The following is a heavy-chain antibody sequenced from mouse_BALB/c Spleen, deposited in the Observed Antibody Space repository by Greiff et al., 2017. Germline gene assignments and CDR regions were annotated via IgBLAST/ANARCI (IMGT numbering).Heavy chain of an antibody. D-gene: IGHD4-1*01. V-gene: IGHV2-9*02. CDR1: GFSLTSYG. CDR2: IWAGGST. J-gene: IGHJ3*01. CDR3: ARGNWAWFAY. Sequence: VKLQESGPGLVAPSQSLSITCTVSGFSLTSYGVHWVRQPPGKGLEWLGVIWAGGSTNYNSALMSRLSISKDNSKSQVFLKMNSLQTDDTAMYYCARGNWAWFAYWGQGTLVTVSA.